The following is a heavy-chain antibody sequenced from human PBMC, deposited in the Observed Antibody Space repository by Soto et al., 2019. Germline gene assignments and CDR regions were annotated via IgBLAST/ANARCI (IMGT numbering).Heavy chain of an antibody. CDR1: GFTVSSNY. CDR2: IYSGGST. D-gene: IGHD2-15*01. CDR3: ARVYCSGGSCYRGIDAFDI. Sequence: GGSPRLSCAASGFTVSSNYMSWVRQAPGKGLEWVSVIYSGGSTYYADSVKGRFTISRDNSKNTLYLQMNSLRAEDTAVYYCARVYCSGGSCYRGIDAFDIWGQGTMVTVSS. V-gene: IGHV3-66*01. J-gene: IGHJ3*02.